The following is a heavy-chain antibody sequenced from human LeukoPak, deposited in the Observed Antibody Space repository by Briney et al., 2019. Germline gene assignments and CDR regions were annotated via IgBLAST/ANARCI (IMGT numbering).Heavy chain of an antibody. D-gene: IGHD1-26*01. CDR1: GFTFSSYG. V-gene: IGHV3-30*18. CDR2: ISYDGSNK. J-gene: IGHJ4*02. Sequence: PGRSLRLSCAASGFTFSSYGMHWVRQAPGKGLEWVAVISYDGSNKYYADSVKGRFTISRDNSKNTLYLQMNSLRAEDTAVYYCANSAPFSGSYNFDYWGQGTLVTVSS. CDR3: ANSAPFSGSYNFDY.